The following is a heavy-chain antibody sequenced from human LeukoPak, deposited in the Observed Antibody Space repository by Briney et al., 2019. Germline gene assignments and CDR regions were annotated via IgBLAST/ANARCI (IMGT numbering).Heavy chain of an antibody. CDR2: IYYSGST. D-gene: IGHD3-10*01. J-gene: IGHJ4*02. CDR1: GGSISSSSYY. Sequence: PSETLSLTCTVSGGSISSSSYYWGWIRQPPGKGLEWIGSIYYSGSTYYNPSLKSRVTISVDTSKNQFSLKLSSVTAADTAVYYCARLSTIMVRADSDYWGQGALVTASS. CDR3: ARLSTIMVRADSDY. V-gene: IGHV4-39*01.